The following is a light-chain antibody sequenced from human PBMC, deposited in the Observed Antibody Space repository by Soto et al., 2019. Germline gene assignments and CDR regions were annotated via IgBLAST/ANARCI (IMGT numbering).Light chain of an antibody. CDR1: QSVSIN. Sequence: TVLTQSPATLSVSPGERASLSCRASQSVSINLAWYQQKPGQAPRLLIYGASTRATGIPARFSGSGSGTEFALTINSRQLEDLAVYYCQEYDNWPPEGTFGQGTKVEVK. V-gene: IGKV3-15*01. CDR3: QEYDNWPPEGT. CDR2: GAS. J-gene: IGKJ1*01.